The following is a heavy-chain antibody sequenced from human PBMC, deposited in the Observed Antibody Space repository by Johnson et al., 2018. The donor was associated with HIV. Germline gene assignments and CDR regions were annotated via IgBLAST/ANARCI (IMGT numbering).Heavy chain of an antibody. D-gene: IGHD3-22*01. V-gene: IGHV3-30*04. CDR1: GFSFSSYA. Sequence: QVQLVESGGGVVQPGRSLRLSCAASGFSFSSYAMHWVRQAPGKGLEWVAVVSYDGSERYYADSVKGRFTISRDNSKNTLYLQMSSLRAEDTAVYYCAKSQDRSAYDYDFDIWGQVTMVTVSS. CDR3: AKSQDRSAYDYDFDI. J-gene: IGHJ3*02. CDR2: VSYDGSER.